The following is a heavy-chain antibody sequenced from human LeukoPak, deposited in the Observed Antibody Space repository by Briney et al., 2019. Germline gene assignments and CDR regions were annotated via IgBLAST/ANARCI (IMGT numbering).Heavy chain of an antibody. CDR1: GFTFSSYA. J-gene: IGHJ4*02. V-gene: IGHV3-23*01. D-gene: IGHD3-10*01. Sequence: GGSLRLSCAASGFTFSSYAMSWVRQAPGKGLEWVSAISGSGGSTYYADSVKGRFTISRDNSKNTLYLQMNSLRAKDTAVYYCAKAYYGSGSYPIFDYWGQGTLVTVSS. CDR3: AKAYYGSGSYPIFDY. CDR2: ISGSGGST.